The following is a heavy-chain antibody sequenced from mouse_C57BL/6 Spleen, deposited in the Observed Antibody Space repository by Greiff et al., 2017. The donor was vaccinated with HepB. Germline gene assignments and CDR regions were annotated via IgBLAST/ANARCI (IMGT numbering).Heavy chain of an antibody. CDR1: GYAFSSSW. Sequence: QVQLQQSGPELVKPGASVKISCKASGYAFSSSWMNWVKQRPGKGLEWIGRIYPGDGDTNYNGKFKGKATLTADKSSSTAYMQLSSLTSEDSAVYFCARDGPLLWFAYWGQGTLVTVSA. J-gene: IGHJ3*01. CDR3: ARDGPLLWFAY. CDR2: IYPGDGDT. V-gene: IGHV1-82*01. D-gene: IGHD2-1*01.